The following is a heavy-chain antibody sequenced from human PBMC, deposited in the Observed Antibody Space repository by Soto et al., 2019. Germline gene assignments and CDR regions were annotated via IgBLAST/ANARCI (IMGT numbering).Heavy chain of an antibody. Sequence: ASVKVSCKASGYTFTSYAMHWVRQAPGQRLEWMGWINAGNGNTKYSQKFQGRVTITRDTSATTAYMELSSLRSEDTAVYYCARGAAVSGMDVWGHGTTVTVSS. D-gene: IGHD6-13*01. V-gene: IGHV1-3*01. CDR3: ARGAAVSGMDV. CDR2: INAGNGNT. J-gene: IGHJ6*02. CDR1: GYTFTSYA.